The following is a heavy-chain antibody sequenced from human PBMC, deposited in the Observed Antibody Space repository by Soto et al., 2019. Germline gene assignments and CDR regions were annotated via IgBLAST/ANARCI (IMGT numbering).Heavy chain of an antibody. CDR3: TRDFEDDIVVVVADPRFDY. CDR1: GFTFGDYA. V-gene: IGHV3-49*03. J-gene: IGHJ4*02. D-gene: IGHD2-15*01. Sequence: EVQLVESGGGLVQPGRSLRLSCTASGFTFGDYAMSWFRQAPGKGLEWVGFIRSKAYGGTTEYAASVKGRFTISRDDSKSIAYLQMNSLKTEDTAVYYCTRDFEDDIVVVVADPRFDYRGQGTLVTVSS. CDR2: IRSKAYGGTT.